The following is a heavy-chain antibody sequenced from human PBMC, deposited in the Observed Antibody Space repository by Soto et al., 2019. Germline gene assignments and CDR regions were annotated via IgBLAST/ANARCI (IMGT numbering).Heavy chain of an antibody. Sequence: SETLSLTCTVSGGSISSGGYYWSWIRQHPGKGLEWIGYIYYSGSTYYNPSLKSRVTISVDTSKNQFSLKLSSVTAADTAVYYCARGPHDYVWGSYRYTGWFDPWGQGTLVT. V-gene: IGHV4-31*03. CDR1: GGSISSGGYY. J-gene: IGHJ5*02. CDR2: IYYSGST. CDR3: ARGPHDYVWGSYRYTGWFDP. D-gene: IGHD3-16*02.